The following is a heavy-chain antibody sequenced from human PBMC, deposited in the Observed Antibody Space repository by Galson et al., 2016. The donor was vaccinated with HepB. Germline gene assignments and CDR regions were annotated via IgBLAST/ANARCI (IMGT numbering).Heavy chain of an antibody. Sequence: SLRLSCAVSGFTFSNYWMHWVRQAPGQGLVWAARINTDGTDTPYADSVKGRFTISRDNAKSTVSLQMNSLRAEDTAVYYCARDMYTGSYIIDYWGQGTLVTVSS. CDR3: ARDMYTGSYIIDY. CDR1: GFTFSNYW. V-gene: IGHV3-74*03. D-gene: IGHD1-26*01. J-gene: IGHJ4*02. CDR2: INTDGTDT.